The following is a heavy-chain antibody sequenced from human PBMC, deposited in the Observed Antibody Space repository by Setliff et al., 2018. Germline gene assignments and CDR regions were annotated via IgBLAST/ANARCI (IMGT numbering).Heavy chain of an antibody. CDR2: IYTSGTA. CDR3: ARAGGYYGSGSYYNDGWFDP. J-gene: IGHJ5*02. V-gene: IGHV4-4*09. Sequence: KTSETLSLTCTVSGGSLNNYYRTWIRQPPGKGLEWIGYIYTSGTAIYNPSLRSRVTISVDMSKKQFSLRLSSVTAADTAVYYCARAGGYYGSGSYYNDGWFDPWGQGTLVTVSS. CDR1: GGSLNNYY. D-gene: IGHD3-10*01.